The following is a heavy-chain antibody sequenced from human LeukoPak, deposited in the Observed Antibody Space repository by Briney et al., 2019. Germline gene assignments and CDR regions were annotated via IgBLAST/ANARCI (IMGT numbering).Heavy chain of an antibody. J-gene: IGHJ3*02. V-gene: IGHV3-21*01. CDR1: GFTFSSYS. CDR2: ISSSSSYI. Sequence: PGGSLRLSCAASGFTFSSYSMNWVRQAPGKGLEWVSSISSSSSYIYYADSVQGRFTISRDNAKISLYLQMNSLRAEDTAVYYCARADYDILTGYDAFDIWGQGTMVTVSS. D-gene: IGHD3-9*01. CDR3: ARADYDILTGYDAFDI.